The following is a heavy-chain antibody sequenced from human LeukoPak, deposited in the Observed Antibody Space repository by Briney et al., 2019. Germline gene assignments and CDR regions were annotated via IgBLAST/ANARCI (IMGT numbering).Heavy chain of an antibody. CDR2: ISAYNGNT. V-gene: IGHV1-18*01. Sequence: ASMKVSCKASGYTFINYGFTWVRQAPGQGLEWMGWISAYNGNTNYLQKFQGRVTMTTDTSTNTAYTELRSLRSDDTAVYYCARVSTNSRVAGYDPQWYFDLWGRGTLVTVSS. D-gene: IGHD2/OR15-2a*01. CDR1: GYTFINYG. CDR3: ARVSTNSRVAGYDPQWYFDL. J-gene: IGHJ2*01.